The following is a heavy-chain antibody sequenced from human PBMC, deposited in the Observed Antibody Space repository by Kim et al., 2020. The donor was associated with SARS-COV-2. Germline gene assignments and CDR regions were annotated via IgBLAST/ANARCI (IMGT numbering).Heavy chain of an antibody. CDR2: IIPIFGTA. Sequence: SVKVSCKASGGTFSSYAISWVRQAPGQGLEWMGGIIPIFGTANYAQKFQGRVTITADESTSTAYMELSSLRSEDTAVYYCAILPLYSSSPREYYYYGMDVWGQGTTVTVSS. CDR3: AILPLYSSSPREYYYYGMDV. J-gene: IGHJ6*02. CDR1: GGTFSSYA. D-gene: IGHD6-6*01. V-gene: IGHV1-69*13.